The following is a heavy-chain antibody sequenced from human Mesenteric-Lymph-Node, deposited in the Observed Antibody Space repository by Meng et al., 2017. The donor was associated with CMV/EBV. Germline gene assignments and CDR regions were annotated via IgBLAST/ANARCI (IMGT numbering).Heavy chain of an antibody. J-gene: IGHJ4*02. V-gene: IGHV4-34*01. CDR3: ARHQRWLKSEGGFNY. CDR1: GGSFSGYY. D-gene: IGHD4-23*01. CDR2: INHSGST. Sequence: QVQLRQWGDGVLKPSGTLSLPCAVYGGSFSGYYWSWIRQPPGKGLEWIGEINHSGSTNYNPSLKSRVTISVDTSKNQFSLKLSSVTAADTAVYYCARHQRWLKSEGGFNYWGQGTLVTVSS.